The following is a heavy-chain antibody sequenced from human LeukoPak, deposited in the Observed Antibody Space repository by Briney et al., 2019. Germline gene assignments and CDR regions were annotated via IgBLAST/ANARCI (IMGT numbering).Heavy chain of an antibody. CDR1: AGSISSSSYS. J-gene: IGHJ4*02. Sequence: SETLSLTCTVSAGSISSSSYSWGWIRQPPGKGLEWIGSIYYSGSTYFNPSLKSRVTISVDTSKNQFSLKLSSVTAADTAVYYCARDRVPRTYYDILTRTSSFDYWGQGTLVTVSS. D-gene: IGHD3-9*01. V-gene: IGHV4-39*02. CDR2: IYYSGST. CDR3: ARDRVPRTYYDILTRTSSFDY.